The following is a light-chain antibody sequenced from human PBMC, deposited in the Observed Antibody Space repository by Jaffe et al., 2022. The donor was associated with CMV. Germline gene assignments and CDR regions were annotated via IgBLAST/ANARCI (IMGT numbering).Light chain of an antibody. Sequence: DIQMTQSPSSLSASVGDRVTITCRASQGISNSLAWYQQKPGKAPKLLLYAASRLESGVPSRFSGRGSGTDYTLTISSLQPEDFATYYCQQYYDTPMWTFGQGTKVEIK. CDR3: QQYYDTPMWT. CDR1: QGISNS. CDR2: AAS. J-gene: IGKJ1*01. V-gene: IGKV1-NL1*01.